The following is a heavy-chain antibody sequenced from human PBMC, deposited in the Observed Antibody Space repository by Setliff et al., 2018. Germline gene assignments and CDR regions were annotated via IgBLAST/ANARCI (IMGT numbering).Heavy chain of an antibody. Sequence: SETLSLTCTVSGGSISSSSYYWGWIRQPPGKGLEWIGHIYTSGSTNYNPSLKSRVTISVDTSKNQFSLRLSSVTAADTAVYYCARAGPYYDFWSGYYRTMDVWGKGTTVTVSS. V-gene: IGHV4-61*05. D-gene: IGHD3-3*01. J-gene: IGHJ6*03. CDR2: IYTSGST. CDR3: ARAGPYYDFWSGYYRTMDV. CDR1: GGSISSSSYY.